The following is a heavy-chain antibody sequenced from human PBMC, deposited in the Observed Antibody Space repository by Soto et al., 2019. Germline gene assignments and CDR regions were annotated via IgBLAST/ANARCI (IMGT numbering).Heavy chain of an antibody. D-gene: IGHD3-22*01. CDR2: ISYDGSNK. CDR3: ARDGTYYYDSSGYYGVFDY. V-gene: IGHV3-30-3*01. Sequence: QVPLVESGGGVVQPGRSLRLSCAASGFTFSSYAMHWVRQAPGKGLEWVAVISYDGSNKYYADSVKGRFTISRDNSKNTRYLQMNSLRAEDTAVYYCARDGTYYYDSSGYYGVFDYWGQGTLVTVSS. J-gene: IGHJ4*02. CDR1: GFTFSSYA.